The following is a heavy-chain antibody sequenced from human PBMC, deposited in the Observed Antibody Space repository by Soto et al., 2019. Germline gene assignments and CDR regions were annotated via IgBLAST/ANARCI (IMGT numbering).Heavy chain of an antibody. V-gene: IGHV1-69*12. CDR1: GGTFSSYA. CDR3: ARDRAGVYYGSGSYPPSFDY. D-gene: IGHD3-10*01. J-gene: IGHJ4*02. Sequence: QVQLVQSGAEVKKPGSSVKVSCKASGGTFSSYAISWVRQAPGQGLEWMGGIIPIFGTANYAQKFQGRVTITADDSTSTAYMELSSLRSEDTAVYYCARDRAGVYYGSGSYPPSFDYWGQGTLVTVSS. CDR2: IIPIFGTA.